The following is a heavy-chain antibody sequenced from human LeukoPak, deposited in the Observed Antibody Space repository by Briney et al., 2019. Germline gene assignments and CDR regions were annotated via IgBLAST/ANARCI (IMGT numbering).Heavy chain of an antibody. D-gene: IGHD4-17*01. CDR2: IKQDGSEK. J-gene: IGHJ4*02. CDR1: GFTFSSYA. Sequence: GGSLRLSCAASGFTFSSYAMSWVRQAPGKGLEWVANIKQDGSEKYYVDSVKGRFTISRDNAKNSLYLQMNSLRAEDTAVYYCARDPDYGDYEVYWGQGTLVTVSS. V-gene: IGHV3-7*01. CDR3: ARDPDYGDYEVY.